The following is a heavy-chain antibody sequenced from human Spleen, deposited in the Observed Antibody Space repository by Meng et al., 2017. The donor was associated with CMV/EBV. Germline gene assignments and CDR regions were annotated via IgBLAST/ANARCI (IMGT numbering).Heavy chain of an antibody. Sequence: KGSGYTFTSYWIAWVRQMHGKGLEWMGIIYPGDSDTRYSPSFQGQVTISVDKSISTAYLQWSSLRASDTAMYYCARVSSPRYNWFDPWGQGTLVTVSS. CDR3: ARVSSPRYNWFDP. J-gene: IGHJ5*02. D-gene: IGHD2/OR15-2a*01. CDR2: IYPGDSDT. CDR1: GYTFTSYW. V-gene: IGHV5-51*01.